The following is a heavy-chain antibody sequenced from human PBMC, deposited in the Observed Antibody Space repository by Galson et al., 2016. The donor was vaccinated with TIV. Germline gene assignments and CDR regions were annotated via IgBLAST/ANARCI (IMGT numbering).Heavy chain of an antibody. CDR3: ARDIPCGGSCYFFDD. Sequence: SGGTFTNYAINWVRQPPGQGLEWMGGILPSSGTTNYAQKFQDRVTMTTDKSTSTVYMELSSLRSGDTAVYFCARDIPCGGSCYFFDDWGQGTLVTLSS. CDR1: GGTFTNYA. CDR2: ILPSSGTT. J-gene: IGHJ4*02. D-gene: IGHD2-15*01. V-gene: IGHV1-69*05.